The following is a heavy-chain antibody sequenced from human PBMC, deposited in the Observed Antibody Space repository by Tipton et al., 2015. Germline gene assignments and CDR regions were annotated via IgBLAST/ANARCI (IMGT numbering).Heavy chain of an antibody. D-gene: IGHD3-10*01. V-gene: IGHV3-33*01. CDR1: GFTFSSYG. J-gene: IGHJ6*02. CDR3: ARELWFGAPLFWKAMDV. Sequence: SLRLSCVASGFTFSSYGMHWVRQAPGKGLEWVAVIWYDGSNEHYVDSVKGRFTISRDNSNNTLYLQMNSLRGEDTGVYYCARELWFGAPLFWKAMDVWGQGTPVTVSS. CDR2: IWYDGSNE.